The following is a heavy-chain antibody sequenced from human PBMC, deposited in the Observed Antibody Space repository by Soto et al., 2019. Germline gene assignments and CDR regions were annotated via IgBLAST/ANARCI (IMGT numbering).Heavy chain of an antibody. D-gene: IGHD4-17*01. V-gene: IGHV3-53*01. CDR1: GFTVSGKKY. CDR3: ASWHLREHAYDI. Sequence: DVQLVESGGGLIQPGGSLRLSCAASGFTVSGKKYLAWVRQAPGKGLEWVSALYDADGTYYADSVKGRFTTSADSSKTIVYLQMTGLRPDDTAVYYCASWHLREHAYDIWGQGTAVTVSS. J-gene: IGHJ3*02. CDR2: LYDADGT.